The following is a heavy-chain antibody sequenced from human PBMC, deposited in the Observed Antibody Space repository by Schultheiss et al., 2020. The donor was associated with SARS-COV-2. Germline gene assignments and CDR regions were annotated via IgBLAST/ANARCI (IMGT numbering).Heavy chain of an antibody. D-gene: IGHD2-2*01. CDR3: ASEPIVVVPAAYFDY. CDR1: GYTFTGYY. J-gene: IGHJ4*02. V-gene: IGHV1-2*02. Sequence: ASVKVSCKASGYTFTGYYMHWVRQAPGQGLEWMGWINPNSGGTNYAQKFQGRVTMTRDTSISTAYMELSRLRSDDTAVYYCASEPIVVVPAAYFDYWGQGTLVTVSS. CDR2: INPNSGGT.